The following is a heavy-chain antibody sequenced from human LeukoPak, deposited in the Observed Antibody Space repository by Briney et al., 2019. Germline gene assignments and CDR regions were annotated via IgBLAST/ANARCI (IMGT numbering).Heavy chain of an antibody. D-gene: IGHD5-18*01. CDR2: ISAYNGNT. Sequence: ASVKVSCKASGYTFTSYGISWVRQAPGHGLEWMGWISAYNGNTNYAQKLQGRVTMTTDTSTSTAYMELRSLRSDDTAVYYCARDLARSPIQLWQPDFDYWGQGTLVTVSS. CDR3: ARDLARSPIQLWQPDFDY. J-gene: IGHJ4*02. CDR1: GYTFTSYG. V-gene: IGHV1-18*01.